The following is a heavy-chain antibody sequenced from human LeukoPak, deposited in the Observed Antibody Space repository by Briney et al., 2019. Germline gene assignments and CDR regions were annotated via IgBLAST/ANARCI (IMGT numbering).Heavy chain of an antibody. D-gene: IGHD3-3*01. CDR3: ARALNYYDFWSGPAY. CDR1: GGSISSGGYY. CDR2: IYHSGST. Sequence: SETLSLTCTVSGGSISSGGYYWSWIRQPPGKGLEWIGYIYHSGSTYYNPSLKSRVTISVGRSKNQFSLKLSSVTAADTAVYYCARALNYYDFWSGPAYWGQGTLVTVSS. J-gene: IGHJ4*02. V-gene: IGHV4-30-2*01.